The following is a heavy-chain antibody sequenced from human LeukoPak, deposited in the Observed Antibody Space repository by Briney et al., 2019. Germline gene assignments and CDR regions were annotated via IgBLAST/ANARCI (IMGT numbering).Heavy chain of an antibody. V-gene: IGHV5-51*01. CDR2: IYPADSDT. CDR1: DYKFTNYW. CDR3: ARLLSHGYAPNRYFDY. Sequence: GKSLKISCKGSDYKFTNYWIGWVRQMPGKGLEWMGIIYPADSDTRYNPSFQGQVTISADRSFSTAYLQWSSLKASDTAMYYCARLLSHGYAPNRYFDYWGQGTLVTVSS. J-gene: IGHJ4*02. D-gene: IGHD2-2*01.